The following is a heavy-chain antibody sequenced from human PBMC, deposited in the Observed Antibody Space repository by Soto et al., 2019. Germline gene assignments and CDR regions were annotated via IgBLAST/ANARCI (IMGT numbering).Heavy chain of an antibody. J-gene: IGHJ3*02. Sequence: QAQLQESGPGLVKPSETLSLTCTVSGGSINSYYWSWIRQPPGKGLEWIGYIYYSGSTNYNPSLKSRVTISVDTSKNQFSLKLSSVTAADTAVYYCARLYGLDAFDIWGQGTMVTVSS. D-gene: IGHD3-16*02. CDR2: IYYSGST. CDR1: GGSINSYY. CDR3: ARLYGLDAFDI. V-gene: IGHV4-59*08.